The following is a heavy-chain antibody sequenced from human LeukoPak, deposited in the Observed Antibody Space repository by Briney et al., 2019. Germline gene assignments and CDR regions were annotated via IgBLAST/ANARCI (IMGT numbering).Heavy chain of an antibody. CDR2: IYYSGGT. CDR1: GGSISSSSYY. CDR3: ARDSWLQYQYFDY. V-gene: IGHV4-39*07. J-gene: IGHJ4*02. D-gene: IGHD5-24*01. Sequence: ASETLSLTCTVSGGSISSSSYYWGWIRQPPGKGLEWIGSIYYSGGTYYNPSLKSRVTISVDTSKNQFSLKLSSVTAADTAVYYCARDSWLQYQYFDYWGQGTLVTVSS.